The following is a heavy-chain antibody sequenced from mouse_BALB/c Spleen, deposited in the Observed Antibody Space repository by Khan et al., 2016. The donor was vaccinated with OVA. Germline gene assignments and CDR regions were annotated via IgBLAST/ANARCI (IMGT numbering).Heavy chain of an antibody. Sequence: VQLQQPGPELLKPGASVKMSCKASGYTFTSYVMHWVKQKPGQGLEWIGYIYPFNDDSKYSEKFKGKATLTSDTSSNTAYMELSSLTSEDSAVYYCATRGSTYTWFAYWGQGTLVTVSA. D-gene: IGHD1-1*01. V-gene: IGHV1S136*01. J-gene: IGHJ3*01. CDR2: IYPFNDDS. CDR1: GYTFTSYV. CDR3: ATRGSTYTWFAY.